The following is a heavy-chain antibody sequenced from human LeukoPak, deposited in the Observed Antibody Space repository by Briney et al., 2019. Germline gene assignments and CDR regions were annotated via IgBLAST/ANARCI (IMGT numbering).Heavy chain of an antibody. CDR2: ITSATVTL. J-gene: IGHJ4*02. CDR3: ARGYCSSTDCHLARHFEY. D-gene: IGHD2-2*01. V-gene: IGHV3-48*02. CDR1: GFTFSTSG. Sequence: PGGSLGLSCAASGFTFSTSGVGWVRQAPGKGLEWLSYITSATVTLYMDSVKGRFTISRDNAKNSLYLQMNGLREEDTAVYYCARGYCSSTDCHLARHFEYWGQGTRVTVSS.